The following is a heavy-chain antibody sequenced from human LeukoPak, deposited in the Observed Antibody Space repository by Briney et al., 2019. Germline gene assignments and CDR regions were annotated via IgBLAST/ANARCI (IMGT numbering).Heavy chain of an antibody. V-gene: IGHV3-30*04. CDR3: ARGLGYCSSTSCYAPCMDV. J-gene: IGHJ6*02. CDR2: ISYDGSNK. CDR1: GFTFSSYA. Sequence: PGRSLRLSCAASGFTFSSYAMHWVRQAPGKGLEWVAVISYDGSNKYYADSVKGRFTISRDNSKNTLYLQMNSLRAEDTAVHYCARGLGYCSSTSCYAPCMDVWGQGTTVTVSS. D-gene: IGHD2-2*01.